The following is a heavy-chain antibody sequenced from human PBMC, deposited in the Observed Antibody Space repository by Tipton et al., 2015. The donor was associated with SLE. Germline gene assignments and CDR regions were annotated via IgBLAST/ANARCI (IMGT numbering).Heavy chain of an antibody. CDR2: ISGTGETT. J-gene: IGHJ4*02. D-gene: IGHD3-16*01. V-gene: IGHV3-23*01. CDR1: GFMFGSYA. Sequence: SLRLSCETSGFMFGSYALSWVRQGPGRGLEWVSAISGTGETTYYADSVRGRFDISRDNLKNTLYLHMNSLRAEDTAVYYCAKDPFGAVDAAVVDYFDYWGQGTLVTVSS. CDR3: AKDPFGAVDAAVVDYFDY.